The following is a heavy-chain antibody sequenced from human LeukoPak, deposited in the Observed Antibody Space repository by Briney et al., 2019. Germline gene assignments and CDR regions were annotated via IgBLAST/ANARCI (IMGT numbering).Heavy chain of an antibody. D-gene: IGHD3-10*01. V-gene: IGHV4-59*12. J-gene: IGHJ4*02. CDR2: IYYSGST. Sequence: SETLSLTCTVSGGSISSYYWSWIRQPPGKGLEWIGSIYYSGSTYYNPSLKSRVTISVDTSKNQFSLKLSSVTAADTAVYYCARDGWFGELSLDYWGQGTLVTVSS. CDR1: GGSISSYY. CDR3: ARDGWFGELSLDY.